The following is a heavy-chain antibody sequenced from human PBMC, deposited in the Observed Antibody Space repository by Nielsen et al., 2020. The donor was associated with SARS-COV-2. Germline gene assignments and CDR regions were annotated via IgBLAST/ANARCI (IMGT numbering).Heavy chain of an antibody. D-gene: IGHD1-26*01. CDR3: ARFRGTINSSDY. V-gene: IGHV3-33*01. CDR2: IWHDGSKK. J-gene: IGHJ4*02. CDR1: GFTFTTSG. Sequence: GGSLRLSCSASGFTFTTSGMHWVRQAPGKGLEWLAMIWHDGSKKYYADSVEGRFTISRDNSNSTLYLQMNSLQPDDTAIYYCARFRGTINSSDYWGQETLVIVSS.